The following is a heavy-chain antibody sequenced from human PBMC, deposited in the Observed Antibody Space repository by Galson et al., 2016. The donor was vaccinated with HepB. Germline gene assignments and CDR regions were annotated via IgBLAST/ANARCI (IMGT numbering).Heavy chain of an antibody. CDR2: ISFDGSSK. Sequence: SLRLSCAASGFTFSSYTMHWVRQAPGKGLEWVAVISFDGSSKYYADSVKGRFTISRDNSKKTLYLEMTSLRAEDTAVYYCAREHISHIAAAADVAFDFWGQGTMVIVSS. CDR1: GFTFSSYT. J-gene: IGHJ3*01. D-gene: IGHD6-13*01. V-gene: IGHV3-30*04. CDR3: AREHISHIAAAADVAFDF.